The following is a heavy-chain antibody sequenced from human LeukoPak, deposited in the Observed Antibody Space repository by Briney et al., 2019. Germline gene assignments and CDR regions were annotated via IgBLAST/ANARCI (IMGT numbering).Heavy chain of an antibody. D-gene: IGHD2-2*01. CDR3: ARDRGGSSDAFDI. Sequence: GRPLRLSSAASGFTFINYDMNWVGRPLGKGLEWVAVLWYDGGIKYCGDSVKGRFTISRDISKNTLYLQMNSLRAEDTAVYYCARDRGGSSDAFDIWGQGAMVTVSS. J-gene: IGHJ3*02. CDR2: LWYDGGIK. V-gene: IGHV3-33*01. CDR1: GFTFINYD.